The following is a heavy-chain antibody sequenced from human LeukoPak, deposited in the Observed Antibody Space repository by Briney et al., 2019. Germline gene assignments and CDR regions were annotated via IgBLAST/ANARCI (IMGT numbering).Heavy chain of an antibody. CDR2: INWNGGST. V-gene: IGHV3-20*04. J-gene: IGHJ3*02. Sequence: GGSLRLSCAASGFTFDDYGMSWVRQAPRKGLEWVSGINWNGGSTGYADSVKGRFTISRDNGKNSLYLQMNSMRAEDTALYYCARDGAVGYSYGASDIWGQGTMVTVSS. CDR1: GFTFDDYG. D-gene: IGHD5-18*01. CDR3: ARDGAVGYSYGASDI.